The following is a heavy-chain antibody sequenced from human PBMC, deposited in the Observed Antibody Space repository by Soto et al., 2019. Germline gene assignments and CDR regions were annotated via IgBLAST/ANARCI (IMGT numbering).Heavy chain of an antibody. CDR1: GYSFTSCC. V-gene: IGHV1-18*01. CDR3: ERCRTDSYAMDV. D-gene: IGHD2-8*02. Sequence: ASVKVSCKSSGYSFTSCCIAWVRQVPGQGPEWMGWISPYSGRTNYAQNVKGRVVMTTEISTNTVYLELRSLRSDDTAMYYCERCRTDSYAMDVWGQGTTVTVSS. J-gene: IGHJ6*02. CDR2: ISPYSGRT.